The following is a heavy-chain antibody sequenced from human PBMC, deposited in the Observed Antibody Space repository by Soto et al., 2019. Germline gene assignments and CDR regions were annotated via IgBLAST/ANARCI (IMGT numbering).Heavy chain of an antibody. CDR1: GGTFSTFP. CDR3: ASDSGILTMSRGSLLYPQPKNAMDL. Sequence: QVQLVQSGAEVKKPGSSVKVSCRVSGGTFSTFPINWVRQAPGQGLEWLGGIIPILTTTNYAQKFRGRVTITADESTSTAYMELRSLTPEDTSLYYCASDSGILTMSRGSLLYPQPKNAMDLWGQGTAVTVSS. J-gene: IGHJ6*02. V-gene: IGHV1-69*01. D-gene: IGHD3-10*01. CDR2: IIPILTTT.